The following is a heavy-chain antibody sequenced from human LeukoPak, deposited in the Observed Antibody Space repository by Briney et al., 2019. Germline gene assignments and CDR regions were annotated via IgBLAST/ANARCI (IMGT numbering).Heavy chain of an antibody. CDR2: IIPIFGTA. Sequence: ASVKVSCKASGGTFSSYAISWVRQAPGQGLEWMGGIIPIFGTANYAQKFQGRVTITADESTSTAYMELSSLRSEDTAVYYCARGHQGCSSTSCYIVYWYFDLWGRGTLVTVSS. V-gene: IGHV1-69*13. CDR3: ARGHQGCSSTSCYIVYWYFDL. CDR1: GGTFSSYA. J-gene: IGHJ2*01. D-gene: IGHD2-2*02.